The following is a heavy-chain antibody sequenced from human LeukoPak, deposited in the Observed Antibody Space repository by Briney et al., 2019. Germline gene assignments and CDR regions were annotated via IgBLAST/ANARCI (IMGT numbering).Heavy chain of an antibody. CDR3: GKTTVGYSSGQKPAWPVDF. D-gene: IGHD5-18*01. V-gene: IGHV3-23*01. CDR1: GFTFGSHA. CDR2: IFGGGGSP. J-gene: IGHJ4*02. Sequence: GGSLRLSCEASGFTFGSHAMYWVRQAPGKGLEWVAGIFGGGGSPHYADSVKGRFTISRDNPRNTVYLQIKSLRDDDTAVYYCGKTTVGYSSGQKPAWPVDFWGQGTLVTVSS.